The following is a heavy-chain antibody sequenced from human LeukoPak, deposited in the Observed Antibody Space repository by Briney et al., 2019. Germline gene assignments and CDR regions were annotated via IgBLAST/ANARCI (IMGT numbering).Heavy chain of an antibody. CDR2: ISSSSSYI. CDR1: GFTFSTYN. V-gene: IGHV3-21*01. Sequence: GGSLRLSCAVSGFTFSTYNMNWVRQAPGKGPEWVSSISSSSSYIYYADSVKGRFTISRDNAKNSLYLQMNSLRAEDTAVYYCARDSGAGDDFDYWGQGTLVSVSS. J-gene: IGHJ4*02. D-gene: IGHD3-16*01. CDR3: ARDSGAGDDFDY.